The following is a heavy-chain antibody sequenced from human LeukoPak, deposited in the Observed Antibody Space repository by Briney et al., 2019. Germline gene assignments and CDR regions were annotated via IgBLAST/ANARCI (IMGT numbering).Heavy chain of an antibody. CDR2: ISGSDGST. D-gene: IGHD2/OR15-2a*01. CDR3: AKDSAKKYDDY. Sequence: GGSLRLSCTASGFIFNKYWMSWVRQAPGKGLEWVSGISGSDGSTYYADSVKGRFTISRDNSKNTLFLQMNSLRAEDTAVYYCAKDSAKKYDDYWGQGTLVTVSS. J-gene: IGHJ4*02. CDR1: GFIFNKYW. V-gene: IGHV3-23*01.